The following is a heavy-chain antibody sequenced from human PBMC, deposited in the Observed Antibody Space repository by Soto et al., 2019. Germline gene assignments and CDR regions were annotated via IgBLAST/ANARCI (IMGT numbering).Heavy chain of an antibody. D-gene: IGHD5-12*01. CDR1: GFNFIDHD. CDR3: TRMPGGGWQRFFDY. V-gene: IGHV3-23*01. CDR2: ITVGGAQK. Sequence: LRLSCEASGFNFIDHDMSWVRQAPGKGLEWVSSITVGGAQKDYGQSVKGRFTISRDNSNDTLFLQMGSLQVEDTAIYYCTRMPGGGWQRFFDYWGHGTVVTVSS. J-gene: IGHJ4*01.